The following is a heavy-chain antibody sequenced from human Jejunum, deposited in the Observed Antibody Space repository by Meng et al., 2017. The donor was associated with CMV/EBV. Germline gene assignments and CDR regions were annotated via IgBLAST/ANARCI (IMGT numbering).Heavy chain of an antibody. J-gene: IGHJ4*02. CDR2: ISAYNGNA. CDR1: FTTYG. D-gene: IGHD3-3*01. Sequence: FTTYGIPWVRQAPGQGLEWIGWISAYNGNAIYAQKFHGRVSMTTATYTTTAYMEMRSLTSDDTGVYYCARGGGTYSDFWSGFYSDFDYWGQGTLVTVSS. V-gene: IGHV1-18*01. CDR3: ARGGGTYSDFWSGFYSDFDY.